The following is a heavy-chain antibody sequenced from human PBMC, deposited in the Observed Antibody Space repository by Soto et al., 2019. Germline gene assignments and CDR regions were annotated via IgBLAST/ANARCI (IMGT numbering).Heavy chain of an antibody. CDR1: GGSISSYY. V-gene: IGHV4-59*01. CDR3: AGFRDAFDY. J-gene: IGHJ4*02. CDR2: IYYSGST. Sequence: PSLTCTVSGGSISSYYWSWIRQPPGKGLEWIGYIYYSGSTNYNPSLKSRVTISVDTSKNQFSLKLSSVTAADTAVYYCAGFRDAFDYWGQGTLVTVSS.